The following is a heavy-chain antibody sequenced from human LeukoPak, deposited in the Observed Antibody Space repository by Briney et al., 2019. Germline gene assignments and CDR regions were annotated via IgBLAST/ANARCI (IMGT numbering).Heavy chain of an antibody. D-gene: IGHD3-22*01. CDR1: GFTFRSYW. CDR3: ARDRGYTFDY. V-gene: IGHV3-74*01. J-gene: IGHJ4*02. CDR2: IKSDGSST. Sequence: PGGSLRLSCAASGFTFRSYWMHWVRQAPGKGLVWVSNIKSDGSSTTYADSVKGRFTISRGNAKNTLYLQMNSLRAEDTAVYYCARDRGYTFDYWGQGTLVTVSS.